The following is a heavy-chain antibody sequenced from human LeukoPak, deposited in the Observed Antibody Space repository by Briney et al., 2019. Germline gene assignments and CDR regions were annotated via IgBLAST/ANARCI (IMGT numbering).Heavy chain of an antibody. CDR3: ARSHPLYYDILTGYYNIRYYYYMDV. CDR1: GFTFSSDW. J-gene: IGHJ6*03. Sequence: GGSLRLSCAASGFTFSSDWMSWVRQAAGKGLEWVANIKRDGSEKYYVDSVKGRFTISRDNAKNSLYLQMNSLRAEDTAVYYCARSHPLYYDILTGYYNIRYYYYMDVWGKGTTVTVSS. CDR2: IKRDGSEK. D-gene: IGHD3-9*01. V-gene: IGHV3-7*01.